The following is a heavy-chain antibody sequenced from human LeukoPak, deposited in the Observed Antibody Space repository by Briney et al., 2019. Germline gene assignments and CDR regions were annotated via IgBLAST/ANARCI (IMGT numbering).Heavy chain of an antibody. Sequence: ASVKVSCKASGGTFSSYDISWVRQAPGQGLEWMGGIIPIFGTANYAQKFQGRVTITADESTSTAYMELSSLRSEDTAVYYCARDKAAARYSDAFDIWGQGTMVTVSS. V-gene: IGHV1-69*13. D-gene: IGHD6-13*01. CDR1: GGTFSSYD. CDR2: IIPIFGTA. CDR3: ARDKAAARYSDAFDI. J-gene: IGHJ3*02.